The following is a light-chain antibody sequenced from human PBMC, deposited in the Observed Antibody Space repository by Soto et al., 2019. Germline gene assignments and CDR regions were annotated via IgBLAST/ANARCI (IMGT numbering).Light chain of an antibody. Sequence: EIVLTQSPGTLSLSPGERATLSCRASQSVRSSYLAWYQQKAGQAPRLLFYGASSRATGIPDRFSGSGSGTDFTLTISRLEPEDFAVYYCQQYGSSPYTFGQGTKLEIK. CDR2: GAS. J-gene: IGKJ2*01. CDR1: QSVRSSY. V-gene: IGKV3-20*01. CDR3: QQYGSSPYT.